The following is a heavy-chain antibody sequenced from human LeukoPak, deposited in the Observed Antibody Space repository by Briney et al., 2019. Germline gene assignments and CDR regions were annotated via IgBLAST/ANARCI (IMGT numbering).Heavy chain of an antibody. CDR2: IYYSGST. V-gene: IGHV4-39*01. CDR1: GVSISSSSYY. Sequence: SETLSLTCTVSGVSISSSSYYWGWIRQPPGKGLEWIGSIYYSGSTYYNPSLKSRVTISVDTSKNQFSLKLSSVTAADTAVYYCARGPAYYYDSSGYSKYYFDYWGQGTLVTVSS. D-gene: IGHD3-22*01. J-gene: IGHJ4*02. CDR3: ARGPAYYYDSSGYSKYYFDY.